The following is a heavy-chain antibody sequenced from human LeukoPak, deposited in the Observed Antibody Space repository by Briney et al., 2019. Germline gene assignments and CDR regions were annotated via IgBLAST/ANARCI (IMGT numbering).Heavy chain of an antibody. CDR2: IYFSGIT. V-gene: IGHV4-39*01. CDR3: ARHERSIAVAGSFDF. D-gene: IGHD6-19*01. Sequence: SDTLSLTCTVSGGSISTTSYYWAWIRQPPGKGLEWIGSIYFSGITHYSPSLKSRATISVDTSKNKFSLELASLTVADTAVYYCARHERSIAVAGSFDFWGQGTLVTVSS. CDR1: GGSISTTSYY. J-gene: IGHJ4*02.